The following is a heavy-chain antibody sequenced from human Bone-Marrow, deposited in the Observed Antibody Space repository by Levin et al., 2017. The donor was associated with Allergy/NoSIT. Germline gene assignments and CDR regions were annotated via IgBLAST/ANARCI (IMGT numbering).Heavy chain of an antibody. V-gene: IGHV3-49*03. D-gene: IGHD3-22*01. CDR2: IRSKAYGGTT. CDR3: TRDYYDSSGYPGVGY. CDR1: GFTFGDYA. Sequence: GESLKISCTASGFTFGDYAMSWFRQAPGKGLEWVGFIRSKAYGGTTEYAASVKGRFTISRDDSKSIAYLQMNSLKTEDTAVYYCTRDYYDSSGYPGVGYWGQGTLVTVSS. J-gene: IGHJ4*02.